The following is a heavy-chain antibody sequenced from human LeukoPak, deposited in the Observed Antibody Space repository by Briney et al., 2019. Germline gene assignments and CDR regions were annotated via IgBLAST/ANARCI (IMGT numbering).Heavy chain of an antibody. CDR3: ARALTTLTYEGY. D-gene: IGHD1-1*01. Sequence: GGSLRLSCAASGFTFSSYTMHWIRQAPGKGLEWVSSISGSNSYIFYADSVKGRFTVSRDNAKDSLYLQMNSLRVEDTAVYYCARALTTLTYEGYWGQGTLVTVSS. CDR1: GFTFSSYT. J-gene: IGHJ4*02. CDR2: ISGSNSYI. V-gene: IGHV3-21*01.